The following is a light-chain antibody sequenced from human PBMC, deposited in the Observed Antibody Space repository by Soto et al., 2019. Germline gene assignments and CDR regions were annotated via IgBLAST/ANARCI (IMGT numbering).Light chain of an antibody. CDR1: QTVSSNS. Sequence: EIVLTQSPGTLSLSPGERATLSCRASQTVSSNSLAWYQQKPGQTPRLLIYGASSRATGFPDRFSGSGSGTDFTLTISRLEPEDFAVYYCQQYGRSPLTFGGGTKVDIK. J-gene: IGKJ4*01. V-gene: IGKV3-20*01. CDR2: GAS. CDR3: QQYGRSPLT.